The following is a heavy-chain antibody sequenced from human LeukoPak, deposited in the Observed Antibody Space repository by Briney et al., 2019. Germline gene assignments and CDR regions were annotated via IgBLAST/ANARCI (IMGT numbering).Heavy chain of an antibody. Sequence: HPGRSLRLSCAASGFTFSSYGMHWVRQAPGKGLEWVSVISYDGSNKYYVDSVKGRFTISRDNSKNTLYLQMNSLRAEDTAVYYCAKGYYGMDVWGQGTTVTVSS. CDR3: AKGYYGMDV. V-gene: IGHV3-30*18. CDR1: GFTFSSYG. CDR2: ISYDGSNK. J-gene: IGHJ6*02.